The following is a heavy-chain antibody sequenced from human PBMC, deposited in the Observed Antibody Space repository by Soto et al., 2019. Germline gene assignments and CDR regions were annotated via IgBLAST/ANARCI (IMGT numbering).Heavy chain of an antibody. Sequence: QVQLQQWGAGLLKPSETLSLTCAVYGGSFSGYYWSWIRQPPGKGLEWIGEINHSGSTNYNPSLKSRVTISVDTSKNQFSLKLSSVTAADTAVYYCARVRLWYRYWYFDLWGRGTLVTVSS. V-gene: IGHV4-34*01. CDR1: GGSFSGYY. CDR3: ARVRLWYRYWYFDL. CDR2: INHSGST. J-gene: IGHJ2*01. D-gene: IGHD5-18*01.